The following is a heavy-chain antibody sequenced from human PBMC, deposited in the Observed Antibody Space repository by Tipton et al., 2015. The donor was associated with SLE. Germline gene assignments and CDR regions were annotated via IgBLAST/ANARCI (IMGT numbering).Heavy chain of an antibody. J-gene: IGHJ5*02. Sequence: VQLVQSGGGLVQPGGSLRLSCAASGFTVSSNYMSWVRQAPGKGLEWVSVIYSGGSTYYADSVKGRFTISRHNSKNTLYLQMNSLRAEDTAVYYCARAHGSSGYYPHTWGQGTLVTVSS. D-gene: IGHD3-22*01. CDR1: GFTVSSNY. V-gene: IGHV3-53*04. CDR3: ARAHGSSGYYPHT. CDR2: IYSGGST.